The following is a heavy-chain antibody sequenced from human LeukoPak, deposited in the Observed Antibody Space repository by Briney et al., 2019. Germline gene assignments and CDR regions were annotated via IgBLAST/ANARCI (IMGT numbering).Heavy chain of an antibody. CDR2: ISGSGGST. J-gene: IGHJ4*02. CDR3: ATNLDSSRYYLFDY. V-gene: IGHV3-23*01. CDR1: GSTFSSYA. D-gene: IGHD3-22*01. Sequence: GGSVRLSCAASGSTFSSYAMSWVRQAPGKGLEWVSAISGSGGSTYYADSVKGRFTISRDNSKNTLYLQMNSLRAEDTAVYYCATNLDSSRYYLFDYCGQGTLVTVSS.